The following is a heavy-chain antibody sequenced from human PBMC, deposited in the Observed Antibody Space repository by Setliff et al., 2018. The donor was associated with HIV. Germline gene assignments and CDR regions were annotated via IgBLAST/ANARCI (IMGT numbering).Heavy chain of an antibody. Sequence: PGGSLRLSCAASGFTFSSSWMTWVHQAPGRGLEYVAGMNRDGSEKGYADSVKGRFSISRDNAKNSLYLQMSSLRTEDTAVYFCARDPAFGAFDIWGQGTMVTVSS. CDR1: GFTFSSSW. D-gene: IGHD3-10*01. CDR3: ARDPAFGAFDI. V-gene: IGHV3-7*04. CDR2: MNRDGSEK. J-gene: IGHJ3*02.